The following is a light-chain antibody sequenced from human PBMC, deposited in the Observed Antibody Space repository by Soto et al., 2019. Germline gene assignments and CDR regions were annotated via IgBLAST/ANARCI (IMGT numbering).Light chain of an antibody. Sequence: QSVLTQPPSASGSPGQSVTISCTGTSSDLGYYNFVSWYQRHPGKAPKLLIYEVTKRPSGVPNRFSASKSGNTASLTVSGLQAEDEADYYCSSYAGSENFVIFGGGTKLTVL. V-gene: IGLV2-8*01. J-gene: IGLJ2*01. CDR3: SSYAGSENFVI. CDR1: SSDLGYYNF. CDR2: EVT.